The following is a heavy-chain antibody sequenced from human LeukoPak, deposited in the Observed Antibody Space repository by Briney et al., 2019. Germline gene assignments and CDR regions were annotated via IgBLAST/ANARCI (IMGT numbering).Heavy chain of an antibody. CDR3: ASGDGHGFDI. D-gene: IGHD5-24*01. J-gene: IGHJ3*02. V-gene: IGHV3-74*01. Sequence: PGGSLRLSCAASGFTFTSYWMHWVGQVPGKGMGWVSRITSDGSSTTYAGSVKGRFTISRDNAKNTLYLQMNSLRPEDTAVYYCASGDGHGFDIWGQGTMVTVSS. CDR2: ITSDGSST. CDR1: GFTFTSYW.